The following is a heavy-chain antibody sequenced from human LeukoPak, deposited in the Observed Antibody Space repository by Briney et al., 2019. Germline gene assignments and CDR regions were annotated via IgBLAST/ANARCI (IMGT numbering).Heavy chain of an antibody. Sequence: GGSLRLSCAASGFTFSSYSMNWVRQAPGKGLEWVSYISSSSSTIYYADSVKGRFTISRDNAKNSLYLQMNSPRAEDTAVYYCARGREVAAAGYFDYWGQGTLVTVSS. D-gene: IGHD6-13*01. CDR2: ISSSSSTI. V-gene: IGHV3-48*01. CDR3: ARGREVAAAGYFDY. CDR1: GFTFSSYS. J-gene: IGHJ4*02.